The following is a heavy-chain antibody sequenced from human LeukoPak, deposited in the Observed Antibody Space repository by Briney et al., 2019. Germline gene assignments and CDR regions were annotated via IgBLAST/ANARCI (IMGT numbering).Heavy chain of an antibody. Sequence: GGSLRLSCAASGFTFSSYAMSWVRQAPGKGLEWVSAISGSGGSTYYADSVKGLFTISRDNSKNTLYLQMNSLRAEDTAVYYCAKYNYYDSSGYNWGQGTLVTVSS. V-gene: IGHV3-23*01. J-gene: IGHJ4*02. CDR2: ISGSGGST. CDR1: GFTFSSYA. CDR3: AKYNYYDSSGYN. D-gene: IGHD3-22*01.